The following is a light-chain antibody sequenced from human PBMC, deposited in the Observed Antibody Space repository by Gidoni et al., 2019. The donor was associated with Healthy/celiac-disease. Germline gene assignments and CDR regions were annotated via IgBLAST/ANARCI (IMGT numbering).Light chain of an antibody. J-gene: IGKJ1*01. CDR1: QSISSW. CDR3: QQYNSYSPKT. Sequence: DIQMTQSPSTLSASVGDRVTITCRASQSISSWLAWYQQKPGKAPKLLIYDASSLESGVPSRFSGSGSGTEFTLTISSLQPDDFATYYCQQYNSYSPKTFXQXTKVEIK. CDR2: DAS. V-gene: IGKV1-5*01.